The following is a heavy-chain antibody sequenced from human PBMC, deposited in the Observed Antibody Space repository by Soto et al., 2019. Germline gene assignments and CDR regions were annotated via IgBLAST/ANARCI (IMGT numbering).Heavy chain of an antibody. CDR2: MNPNSGNT. J-gene: IGHJ6*03. CDR1: AGTFSSYS. D-gene: IGHD3-3*01. V-gene: IGHV1-8*02. CDR3: ARGAYYDFWSGYYYYYYYMDV. Sequence: DSVNVSCNASAGTFSSYSISWVRQAPGQGLEWMGWMNPNSGNTGYAQKFQGRVTMTRNTSISTAYMELSSLRSEDTAVYYCARGAYYDFWSGYYYYYYYMDVWGKGTTVTVSS.